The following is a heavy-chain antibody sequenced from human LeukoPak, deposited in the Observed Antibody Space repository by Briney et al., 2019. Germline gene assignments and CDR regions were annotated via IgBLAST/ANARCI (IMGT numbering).Heavy chain of an antibody. J-gene: IGHJ5*02. CDR1: GGSIGSGDYY. Sequence: SETLSLTCTVSGGSIGSGDYYWSWIRQPPGKGLEWIGYIYYSGSTYYNPSLKSRVTISVDTSKNQFSLKLSSVTAADTAVYYCARSVGVVPAAIRYNWFDPWGQGTLDTVSS. CDR2: IYYSGST. V-gene: IGHV4-30-4*01. CDR3: ARSVGVVPAAIRYNWFDP. D-gene: IGHD2-2*01.